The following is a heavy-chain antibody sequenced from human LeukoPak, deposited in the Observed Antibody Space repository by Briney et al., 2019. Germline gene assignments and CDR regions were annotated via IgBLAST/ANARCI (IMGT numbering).Heavy chain of an antibody. V-gene: IGHV4-31*03. Sequence: SQTLSLTCTVSGGSITSGGHYWSWIRQHPGKGLEWIGYIYDSGNAYYNPSLKSRVTISVDTSKNQFSLKVRSVTAADTAVYYCARSAESGYADFDYWGQGTLVTVSS. D-gene: IGHD5-12*01. CDR3: ARSAESGYADFDY. CDR2: IYDSGNA. CDR1: GGSITSGGHY. J-gene: IGHJ4*02.